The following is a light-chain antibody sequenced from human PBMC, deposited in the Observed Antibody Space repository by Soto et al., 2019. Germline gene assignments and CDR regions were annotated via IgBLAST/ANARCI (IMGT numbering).Light chain of an antibody. CDR2: EVT. J-gene: IGLJ1*01. V-gene: IGLV2-8*01. CDR1: SSDVGGHNY. Sequence: QSALTQPPSASGSPGQSVTISCTGTSSDVGGHNYVSWYQQHPDKGPKLMIYEVTKRPSGVPDRFSGSKSGNTASLTVSGLQAEDEADYYCSSYGGSNNFVFGTGTKLTVL. CDR3: SSYGGSNNFV.